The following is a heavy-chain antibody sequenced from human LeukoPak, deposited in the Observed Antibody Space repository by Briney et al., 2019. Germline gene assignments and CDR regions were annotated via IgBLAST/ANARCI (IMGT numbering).Heavy chain of an antibody. CDR2: IYYSGST. V-gene: IGHV4-39*02. CDR1: GGSISSSSYY. CDR3: TREGTMIAYFFDY. D-gene: IGHD3-22*01. J-gene: IGHJ4*02. Sequence: PSETLSLTCTVSGGSISSSSYYWGWIRQPPGKGLEWIGSIYYSGSTYYNPSLKSRVTISVDTSKNQFSLKLSSVTAADTAVYYCTREGTMIAYFFDYWGQGTLVTVSS.